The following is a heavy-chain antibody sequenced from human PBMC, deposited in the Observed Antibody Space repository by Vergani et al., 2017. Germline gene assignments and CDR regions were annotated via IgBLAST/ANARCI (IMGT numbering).Heavy chain of an antibody. CDR1: GYTFIEYD. CDR2: MNPKSGNS. D-gene: IGHD4-17*01. J-gene: IGHJ4*02. V-gene: IGHV1-8*01. CDR3: ARDTEDYGDFPLDY. Sequence: QVQLVQSGAEVKKPGASVKVSCWASGYTFIEYDIDWVRQAAGQGLEWMGWMNPKSGNSGFAQKFQGRVTMTRDTSISTAYMELNSLTSEDTAVYYCARDTEDYGDFPLDYWGQGTLVTVSS.